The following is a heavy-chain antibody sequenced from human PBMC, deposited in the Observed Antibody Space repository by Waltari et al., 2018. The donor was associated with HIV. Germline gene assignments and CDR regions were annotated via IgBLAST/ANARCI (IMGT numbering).Heavy chain of an antibody. CDR2: ISSGERTI. D-gene: IGHD2-21*01. Sequence: EAQLVGSGGGLVHPGGSLRLSFVASGFKFGAYSMTWVRQAPGKGLECISYISSGERTIHYADSVRGRLTLSRDSARKSLYLQMNSLRPEDTAVYYCARGDIPYYYGMDVWGQGTTVTVS. CDR1: GFKFGAYS. CDR3: ARGDIPYYYGMDV. V-gene: IGHV3-48*01. J-gene: IGHJ6*02.